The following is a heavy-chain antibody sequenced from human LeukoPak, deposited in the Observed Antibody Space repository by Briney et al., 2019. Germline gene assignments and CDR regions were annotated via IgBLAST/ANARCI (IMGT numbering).Heavy chain of an antibody. Sequence: GRSLRLSCAASGFTFSSYEMNWVRQAPGKGLEWLSYISSNDGSDIYYAESVKGRFTISRDNSKDTLYLQMNSLRAEDTAVYYCAKDLEGWLQFVGAHLQHWGQGTLVTVSS. V-gene: IGHV3-48*03. CDR1: GFTFSSYE. D-gene: IGHD5-24*01. CDR2: ISSNDGSDI. J-gene: IGHJ1*01. CDR3: AKDLEGWLQFVGAHLQH.